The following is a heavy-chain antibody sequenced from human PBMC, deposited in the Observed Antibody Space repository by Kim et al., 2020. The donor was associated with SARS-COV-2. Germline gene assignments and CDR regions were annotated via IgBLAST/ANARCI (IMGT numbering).Heavy chain of an antibody. CDR3: ARGPLPRWARTFDY. V-gene: IGHV4-34*01. J-gene: IGHJ4*02. Sequence: NPALKRRVTISVDTSQNQFSLKLSSVTAADTAVYYCARGPLPRWARTFDYWGQGTLVTVSS. D-gene: IGHD1-26*01.